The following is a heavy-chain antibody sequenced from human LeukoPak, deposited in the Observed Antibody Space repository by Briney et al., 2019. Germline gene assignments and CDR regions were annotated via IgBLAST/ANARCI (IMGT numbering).Heavy chain of an antibody. CDR2: TYYRSKWYN. Sequence: SQTLSLTCAISGDRVSSNSATWTWIRQSPSRGLEWLGRTYYRSKWYNDYAVSVRSRITINPDTSKNQFSLQLNSVTPEDTAVYYCARGSSSNSWYFDYWGQGTLVTVSS. J-gene: IGHJ4*02. CDR3: ARGSSSNSWYFDY. CDR1: GDRVSSNSAT. V-gene: IGHV6-1*01. D-gene: IGHD6-13*01.